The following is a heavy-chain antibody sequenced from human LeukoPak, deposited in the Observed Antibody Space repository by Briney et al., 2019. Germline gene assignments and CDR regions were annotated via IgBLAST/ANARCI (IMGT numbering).Heavy chain of an antibody. J-gene: IGHJ4*02. CDR3: AKGKLGVVLTNFDY. V-gene: IGHV3-23*01. CDR1: GFPFNSYA. CDR2: ISGSGGST. Sequence: GGSLRLSCAASGFPFNSYAMSWVRQAPGKGLEWVSAISGSGGSTYYADSVKGRFTISRDNSKNTLYLQMNSLRAEDTAVYYCAKGKLGVVLTNFDYWGQGTLVTVSS. D-gene: IGHD2-2*01.